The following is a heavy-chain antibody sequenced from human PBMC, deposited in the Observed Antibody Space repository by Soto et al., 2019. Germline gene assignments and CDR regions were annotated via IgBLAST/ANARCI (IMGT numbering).Heavy chain of an antibody. CDR3: ARDSISSDSGSYFYYYYGMDV. CDR1: GGSISSYY. CDR2: IYYSGST. J-gene: IGHJ6*02. V-gene: IGHV4-59*01. D-gene: IGHD1-26*01. Sequence: QVQLQESGPGLVKPSETLSLTCTVSGGSISSYYWSWIRQPPGQGLEWIGYIYYSGSTNYNPSLKSRVTISVDTSKNQFSLKLSSVTAADTAVYYCARDSISSDSGSYFYYYYGMDVWGQGTTVTVSS.